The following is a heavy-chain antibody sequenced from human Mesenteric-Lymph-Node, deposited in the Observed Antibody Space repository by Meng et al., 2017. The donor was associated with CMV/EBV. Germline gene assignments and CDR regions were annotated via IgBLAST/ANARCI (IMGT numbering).Heavy chain of an antibody. CDR3: ARDQVAVVPAAISGYFQH. Sequence: GGSLRLSCAASGFTFSSYAMHWVRQAPGKGLEWVAVISYDGSNKYYADSVKGRFTISRDNSKNTLYLQMNSLRAEDTAVYYCARDQVAVVPAAISGYFQHWGQGTLVTVSS. CDR1: GFTFSSYA. D-gene: IGHD2-2*01. V-gene: IGHV3-30*04. CDR2: ISYDGSNK. J-gene: IGHJ1*01.